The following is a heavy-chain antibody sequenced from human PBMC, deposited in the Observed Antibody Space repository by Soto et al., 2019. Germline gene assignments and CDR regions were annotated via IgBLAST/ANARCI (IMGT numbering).Heavy chain of an antibody. V-gene: IGHV5-10-1*01. Sequence: PGESLKISCKGSGYSFTSYWISWVRQMPGKGLEWMGRIDPSDSYTNYSPSFQGHVTISADKSISTAYLQWSSLEASDTAMYYCARRENYGSGSYYNFDYWGQGTLVTVSS. CDR3: ARRENYGSGSYYNFDY. D-gene: IGHD3-10*01. CDR2: IDPSDSYT. CDR1: GYSFTSYW. J-gene: IGHJ4*02.